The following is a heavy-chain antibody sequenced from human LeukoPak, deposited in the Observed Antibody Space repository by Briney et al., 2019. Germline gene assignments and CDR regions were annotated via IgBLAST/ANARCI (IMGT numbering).Heavy chain of an antibody. D-gene: IGHD3-9*01. CDR2: ISSSSSYI. CDR3: ARATTYDILTGYFDY. Sequence: GGSLRLSCAASGFTFSSYSMNWVRQAPGKGLEWVSSISSSSSYIYYADSVKGRFTMSRDNAKNSLYLQMNSLRAEDTAVYYCARATTYDILTGYFDYWGQGTLVTVSS. J-gene: IGHJ4*02. V-gene: IGHV3-21*01. CDR1: GFTFSSYS.